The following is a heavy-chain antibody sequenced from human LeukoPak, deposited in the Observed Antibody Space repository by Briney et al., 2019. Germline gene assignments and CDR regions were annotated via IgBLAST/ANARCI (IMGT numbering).Heavy chain of an antibody. D-gene: IGHD2-15*01. Sequence: PGGSLRLSCAASGFSFSRYAMHWVRQAPGKGLEWVAVISYDGSNEYYADSVKGRFTISRDKSKNTLSLQMNGLRVEDTAVYYCAKVMPPGRIRFYSYYMDVWGKGTTVTVS. CDR3: AKVMPPGRIRFYSYYMDV. CDR1: GFSFSRYA. J-gene: IGHJ6*03. V-gene: IGHV3-30*04. CDR2: ISYDGSNE.